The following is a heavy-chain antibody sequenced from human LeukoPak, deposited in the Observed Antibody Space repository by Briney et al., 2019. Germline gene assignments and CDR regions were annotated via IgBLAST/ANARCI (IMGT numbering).Heavy chain of an antibody. CDR2: INSRGSTI. J-gene: IGHJ4*02. D-gene: IGHD3-10*01. CDR3: ARGRSYRNFDY. Sequence: GGSLRLSCAASGFNFIGYEMHWVRQAPGRGLEWVSYINSRGSTIYYGPSVKGRFTISRDNAENSLCLEMNSLRVEDTALYYGARGRSYRNFDYWGQGTLVTVSS. V-gene: IGHV3-48*03. CDR1: GFNFIGYE.